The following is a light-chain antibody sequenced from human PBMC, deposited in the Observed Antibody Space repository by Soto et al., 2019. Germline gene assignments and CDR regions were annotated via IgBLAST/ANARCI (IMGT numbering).Light chain of an antibody. CDR3: QQYGSSLRWT. J-gene: IGKJ2*02. Sequence: EIVLTQSPGTLSLSPGERATLSCRASRSVSSSYLAWYQQKPGQAPRLLIYGASSRATGIPDRFSGSGSGTDLTLTISRLEPEDFAVYYCQQYGSSLRWTFGQGTKLEIK. CDR1: RSVSSSY. V-gene: IGKV3-20*01. CDR2: GAS.